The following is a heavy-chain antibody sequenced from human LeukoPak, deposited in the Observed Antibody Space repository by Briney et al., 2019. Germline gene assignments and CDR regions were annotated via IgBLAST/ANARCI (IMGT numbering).Heavy chain of an antibody. CDR3: ARGGYSSVVKPDYYYYMDV. Sequence: GGSLRLSCAASGFTFSSYSMNWVRQAPGKGLEWVSYISSSSSTIYYADSVKGRFTISRDNAKNSLYLQMNSLRAEDTAVYYCARGGYSSVVKPDYYYYMDVWGKGTTVTVSS. CDR2: ISSSSSTI. J-gene: IGHJ6*03. V-gene: IGHV3-48*01. D-gene: IGHD6-19*01. CDR1: GFTFSSYS.